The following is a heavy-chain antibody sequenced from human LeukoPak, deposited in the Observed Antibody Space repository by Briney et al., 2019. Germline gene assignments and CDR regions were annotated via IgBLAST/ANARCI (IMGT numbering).Heavy chain of an antibody. CDR3: AGNYGSGSPGDYGMDV. CDR1: GGSISSSSYY. D-gene: IGHD3-10*01. J-gene: IGHJ6*02. Sequence: PSETLSLTCTVSGGSISSSSYYWGWIRQPPGKGLEWIGSIYYSGSTYYNPSLKSRVTISVDTSKNQFSLKLSSVTAADTAVYYCAGNYGSGSPGDYGMDVWGQGTTVTVSS. V-gene: IGHV4-39*01. CDR2: IYYSGST.